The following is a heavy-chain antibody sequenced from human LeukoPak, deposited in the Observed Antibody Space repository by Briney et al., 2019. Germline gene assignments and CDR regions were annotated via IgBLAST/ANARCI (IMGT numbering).Heavy chain of an antibody. CDR1: GYTLTELS. D-gene: IGHD2-2*01. Sequence: SVKVSCKVSGYTLTELSMHWVRQAPGQGLEWMGGIIPIFGTANYAQKFQGRVTITADESTSTAYMELSSLRSEDTAVYYCARDLGPAAMDYWGQGTLVTVSS. J-gene: IGHJ4*02. V-gene: IGHV1-69*13. CDR3: ARDLGPAAMDY. CDR2: IIPIFGTA.